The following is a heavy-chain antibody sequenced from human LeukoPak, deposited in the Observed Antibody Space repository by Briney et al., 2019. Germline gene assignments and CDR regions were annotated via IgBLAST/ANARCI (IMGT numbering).Heavy chain of an antibody. D-gene: IGHD3-3*01. V-gene: IGHV1-18*01. J-gene: IGHJ4*02. CDR3: ARDSTIFGVVIRYFDY. Sequence: ASVKVSCKASGYTFTSFSISWVRQAPGQGLEWMGWISAYNGNTNYAQKLQGGVTMTTDTSTSTAYMELRSLRSDDTAVYYCARDSTIFGVVIRYFDYWGQGTPVIVSS. CDR1: GYTFTSFS. CDR2: ISAYNGNT.